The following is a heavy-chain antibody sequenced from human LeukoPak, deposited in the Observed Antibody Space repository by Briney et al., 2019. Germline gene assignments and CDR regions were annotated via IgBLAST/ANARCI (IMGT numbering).Heavy chain of an antibody. Sequence: GTSLRLSCAASGFTFNNYGMHWVRQAPGKGLEWVAVISHDGSNKYYADSVKGRFTISRDNSKNTLYLQMYSLRFEDTAVYYCAKWLYSGKYWTGKDYFDYWGQGTLVTVSS. CDR1: GFTFNNYG. CDR3: AKWLYSGKYWTGKDYFDY. CDR2: ISHDGSNK. J-gene: IGHJ4*02. V-gene: IGHV3-30*18. D-gene: IGHD1-26*01.